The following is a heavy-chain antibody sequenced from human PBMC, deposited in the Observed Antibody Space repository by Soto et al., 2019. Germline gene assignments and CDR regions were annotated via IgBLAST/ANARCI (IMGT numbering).Heavy chain of an antibody. Sequence: ASVKVSCKASGYTFTSYAMHWVRQAPGQRLEWMGWINAGNGNTKYSQKFQGRVTITRDTSASTAYMELSSLRSEDTAAYYCATWYGGNAFDYWGQGTLVTVSS. CDR2: INAGNGNT. CDR1: GYTFTSYA. CDR3: ATWYGGNAFDY. V-gene: IGHV1-3*01. D-gene: IGHD2-15*01. J-gene: IGHJ4*02.